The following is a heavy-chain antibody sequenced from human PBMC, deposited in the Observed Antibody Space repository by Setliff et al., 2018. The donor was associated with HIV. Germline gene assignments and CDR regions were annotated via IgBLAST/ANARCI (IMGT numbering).Heavy chain of an antibody. CDR2: IYHSGDT. D-gene: IGHD3-22*01. CDR1: GGSISSTNW. Sequence: SETLSLTCAVSGGSISSTNWWNWVRQPPGKGLEWIGEIYHSGDTNYNPSLKSRVTISVDKSKNQFSLKLTSVTAADTAVYYCARGPRYYDSSGYRAGAFDIWGQGTMVTVSS. J-gene: IGHJ3*02. CDR3: ARGPRYYDSSGYRAGAFDI. V-gene: IGHV4-4*02.